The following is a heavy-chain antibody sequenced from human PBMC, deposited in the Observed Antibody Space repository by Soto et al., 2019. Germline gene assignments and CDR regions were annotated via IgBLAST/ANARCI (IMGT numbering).Heavy chain of an antibody. Sequence: GGSLRLSCAASGFTFSSYAMHWVRQAPGKGLEWVAVISYDGSNKYYADSVKGRFTISRDNSKNTLYLQMNSLRAEDTAVYYCARGYFEYSSSSTWFAPWGQGTLSPVSS. CDR3: ARGYFEYSSSSTWFAP. V-gene: IGHV3-30-3*01. CDR2: ISYDGSNK. CDR1: GFTFSSYA. J-gene: IGHJ5*02. D-gene: IGHD6-6*01.